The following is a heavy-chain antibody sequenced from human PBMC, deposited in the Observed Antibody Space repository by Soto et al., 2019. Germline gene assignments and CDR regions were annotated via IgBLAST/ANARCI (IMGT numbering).Heavy chain of an antibody. Sequence: SETLSLTCSVSGVSISSRGYYWGWIRQPPGKGLEWIGSINYSGSTYYNPSLKSRVTISVDTPKNQFSLKLSSVTAADTAVYYCARRSGYGDYNWFDPWGQGTLVTVSS. CDR1: GVSISSRGYY. CDR3: ARRSGYGDYNWFDP. V-gene: IGHV4-39*01. D-gene: IGHD4-17*01. CDR2: INYSGST. J-gene: IGHJ5*02.